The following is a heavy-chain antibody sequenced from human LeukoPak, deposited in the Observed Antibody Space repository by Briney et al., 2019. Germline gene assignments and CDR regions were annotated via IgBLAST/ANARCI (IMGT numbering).Heavy chain of an antibody. CDR3: AREVGRGVINY. D-gene: IGHD3-10*01. J-gene: IGHJ4*01. CDR1: RFTFTSYG. CDR2: LSIDGTPN. V-gene: IGHV3-30*03. Sequence: GGSLRLSCAASRFTFTSYGMRWVRQDPSKGLRWVVLLSIDGTPNDYAASGKGRFTLPRDNSTNLMFLQLNSLRAEDTAVYYCAREVGRGVINYWGHGTLVTVSS.